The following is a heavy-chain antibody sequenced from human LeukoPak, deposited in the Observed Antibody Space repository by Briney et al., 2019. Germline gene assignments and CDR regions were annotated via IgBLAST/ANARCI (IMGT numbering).Heavy chain of an antibody. Sequence: ASVKVSCKASGYTFTGDYMHWVRQAPGQGLEWMGWINPNSGGTNYAQKFQGRVTMTGDTSISTAYMELSRLRSDDTAVYYCARASGYDFTSYYMDVWGKGTTVTISS. D-gene: IGHD5-12*01. J-gene: IGHJ6*03. CDR1: GYTFTGDY. CDR2: INPNSGGT. V-gene: IGHV1-2*02. CDR3: ARASGYDFTSYYMDV.